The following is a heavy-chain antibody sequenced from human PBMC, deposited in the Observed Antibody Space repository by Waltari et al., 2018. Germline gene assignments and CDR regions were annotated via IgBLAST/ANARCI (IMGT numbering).Heavy chain of an antibody. J-gene: IGHJ5*02. CDR2: IYWNADK. V-gene: IGHV2-5*01. Sequence: QITFKESGPTLVKPTQTLTLTCTFSGFSLSTSRVGVGWIRQPPRKALQWPAVIYWNADKGYNPSLKGRLTSTKDTSKNQVDLTMTNMDPVDTATYYCARRRQGAHGFDPWGQGTLVTVSS. CDR1: GFSLSTSRVG. CDR3: ARRRQGAHGFDP.